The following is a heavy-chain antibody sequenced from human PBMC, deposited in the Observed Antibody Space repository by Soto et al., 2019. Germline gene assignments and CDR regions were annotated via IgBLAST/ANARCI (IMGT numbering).Heavy chain of an antibody. Sequence: PSETLSLTCAVSGGSTSSSNWWSWVRQPPGKGLEWIGEIYHSGSTNYNPSLKSRVTISVDKSKNEFYLKMRSVTAADTAVYYCAYLRGFTGYPGDWGQGTLVTVSS. D-gene: IGHD3-16*01. CDR2: IYHSGST. V-gene: IGHV4-4*02. J-gene: IGHJ4*02. CDR1: GGSTSSSNW. CDR3: AYLRGFTGYPGD.